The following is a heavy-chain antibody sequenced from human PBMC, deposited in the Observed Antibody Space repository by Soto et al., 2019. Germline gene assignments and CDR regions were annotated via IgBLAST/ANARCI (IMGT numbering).Heavy chain of an antibody. V-gene: IGHV4-59*01. Sequence: QVQLQESGPGLVKPSETLSLTCTVSGGSMSXXXCXWFRQPPGKGLEWIGYIGYSGYTSYNPSLRSRLTXXXAXXXXXXXXXXXXXXXXXXXXXXXXXXXFXXXHGLVDVWGQGTTVIVS. CDR3: XXXXFXXXHGLVDV. CDR2: IGYSGYT. J-gene: IGHJ6*02. CDR1: GGSMSXXX.